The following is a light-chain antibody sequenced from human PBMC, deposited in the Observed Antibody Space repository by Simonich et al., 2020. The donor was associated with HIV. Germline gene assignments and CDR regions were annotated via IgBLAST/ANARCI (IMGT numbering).Light chain of an antibody. CDR3: MQGIHLPYT. V-gene: IGKV2-29*02. CDR2: EVS. J-gene: IGKJ2*01. Sequence: DIVMTQTPLSLSVTPGQPAAISCKSTQSLLHRDGKTYLYWYLQKPGQSPQLRIYEVSGRFSGVPDRFSGSGSGTNFTLKISRVEAEDVGVYYCMQGIHLPYTFGQGTKLEIK. CDR1: QSLLHRDGKTY.